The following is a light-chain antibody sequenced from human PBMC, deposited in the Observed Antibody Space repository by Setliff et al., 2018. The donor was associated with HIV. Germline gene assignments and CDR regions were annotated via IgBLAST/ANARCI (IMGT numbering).Light chain of an antibody. Sequence: QSALTQPASVSGSPGQSITISCTGTSSDVGGYNLVSWYQQHPGKAPKLMICEVSKRPSGVSNRFSGSKSGTSASLAISGLQSEDEADYYCAAWDDSLNGYVFGTGTKVTVL. CDR1: SSDVGGYNL. CDR2: EVS. V-gene: IGLV2-14*02. CDR3: AAWDDSLNGYV. J-gene: IGLJ1*01.